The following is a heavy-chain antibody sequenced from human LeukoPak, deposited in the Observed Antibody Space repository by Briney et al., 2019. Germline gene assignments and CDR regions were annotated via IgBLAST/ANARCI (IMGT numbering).Heavy chain of an antibody. CDR3: ARDFSHNSGNDLVWFDP. D-gene: IGHD5-12*01. CDR1: GYTFTGYY. CDR2: INPNSGGT. J-gene: IGHJ5*02. V-gene: IGHV1-2*02. Sequence: WASVKVSCKASGYTFTGYYMHWVRQAPGQGLEWMGWINPNSGGTNYAQKFQGRVTMTRDTSISTAYMELSRLRSDDTAVYYCARDFSHNSGNDLVWFDPWGQGTLVTVSS.